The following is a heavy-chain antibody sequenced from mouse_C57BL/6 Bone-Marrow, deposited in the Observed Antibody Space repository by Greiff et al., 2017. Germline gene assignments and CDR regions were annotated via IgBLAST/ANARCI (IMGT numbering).Heavy chain of an antibody. CDR1: GYTFTDYE. CDR2: IDPETGGT. V-gene: IGHV1-15*01. Sequence: VQLKESGAELVRPGASVTLSCKASGYTFTDYEMHWVKQTPVHGLEWIGAIDPETGGTAYNQKFKGKAILTADKSSSTAYMELRSLTSEDSAVYYCTREPHYYGSSPYAMDYWGQGTSVTVSS. D-gene: IGHD1-1*01. J-gene: IGHJ4*01. CDR3: TREPHYYGSSPYAMDY.